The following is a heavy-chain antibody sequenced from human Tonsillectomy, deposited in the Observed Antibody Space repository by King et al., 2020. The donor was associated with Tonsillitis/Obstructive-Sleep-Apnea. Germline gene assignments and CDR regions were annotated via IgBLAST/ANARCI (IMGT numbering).Heavy chain of an antibody. D-gene: IGHD2-2*01. V-gene: IGHV5-51*01. CDR2: IYPDDSDT. CDR3: ARGSTDYYDYMDV. Sequence: QLVQSGAEVKKPAESLKISCKGSGYSFTSYWIAWVRQMPGKGLEWMGIIYPDDSDTRSSPSFQGQVTISADKSISTAYLQWSSLKAADTAMYYCARGSTDYYDYMDVWGKGTTVTVSS. CDR1: GYSFTSYW. J-gene: IGHJ6*03.